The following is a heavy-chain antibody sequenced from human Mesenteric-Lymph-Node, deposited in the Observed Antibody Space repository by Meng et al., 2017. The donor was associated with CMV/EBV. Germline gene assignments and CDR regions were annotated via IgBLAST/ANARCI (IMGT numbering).Heavy chain of an antibody. Sequence: GSLRLSCTVSAGSVSRGNYYWSWIRQPPGKELEWIGYIYYSGTTDHNPSLKSRVTISVDTSKNQFSLTLSSVTAADTAVYYCARDRGSHYGGGPLYYYYGMDVWGPGTTVTVSS. CDR1: AGSVSRGNYY. CDR2: IYYSGTT. V-gene: IGHV4-61*01. D-gene: IGHD1-26*01. CDR3: ARDRGSHYGGGPLYYYYGMDV. J-gene: IGHJ6*02.